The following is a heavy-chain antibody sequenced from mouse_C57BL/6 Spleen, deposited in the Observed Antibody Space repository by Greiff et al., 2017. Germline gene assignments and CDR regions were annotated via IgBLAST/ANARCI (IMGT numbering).Heavy chain of an antibody. Sequence: EVQLVESGGGLVKPGGSLKLSCAASGFTFSDYGMHWVRQAPEKGLEWVAYISSGSSTIYYADTVKGRFTISIDKAKNTLFLQMTRLRSEDTAMYYCAKDDYGPDYWGQGTTLTVSS. CDR1: GFTFSDYG. V-gene: IGHV5-17*01. CDR3: AKDDYGPDY. J-gene: IGHJ2*01. CDR2: ISSGSSTI. D-gene: IGHD1-2*01.